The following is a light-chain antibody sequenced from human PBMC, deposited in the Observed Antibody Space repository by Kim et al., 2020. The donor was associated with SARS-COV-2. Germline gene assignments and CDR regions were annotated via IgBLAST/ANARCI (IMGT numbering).Light chain of an antibody. J-gene: IGLJ2*01. CDR2: DDS. Sequence: PGKTARMTCGGNNIGSKSVHWYQQKPGPAPVLVVYDDSDRPSGIPERFSGSNSGNTATLTISRVEAGDEADYYCQVWDSSSDHPGVFGGGTQLTVL. V-gene: IGLV3-21*03. CDR3: QVWDSSSDHPGV. CDR1: NIGSKS.